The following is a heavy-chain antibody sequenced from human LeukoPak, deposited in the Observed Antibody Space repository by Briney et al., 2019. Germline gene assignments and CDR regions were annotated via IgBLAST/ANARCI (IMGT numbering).Heavy chain of an antibody. V-gene: IGHV4-34*01. Sequence: PSETLSLTCAVYGGSFSGYYWSWTRHPPGKGLEWMGEINHSGSNNYNPSLKSRVNISVDTSKNQFSLKLSSVDAADKAVYYCARVLSRWILWFFDYWGQGTLVTVSS. CDR2: INHSGSN. CDR1: GGSFSGYY. CDR3: ARVLSRWILWFFDY. J-gene: IGHJ4*02. D-gene: IGHD5-12*01.